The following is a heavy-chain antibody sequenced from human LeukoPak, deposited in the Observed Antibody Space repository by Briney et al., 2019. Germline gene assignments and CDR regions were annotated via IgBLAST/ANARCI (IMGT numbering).Heavy chain of an antibody. CDR1: GYTFTGHY. V-gene: IGHV1-2*02. CDR3: ARDSRRVSKPAAMDDY. D-gene: IGHD2-2*01. Sequence: VASVKVSCKASGYTFTGHYMHWVRQAPGQGLEWMGWINPNSGGTNYAQKFQGRVTMTRDTSISTAYMELSRLRSDDTAVYYCARDSRRVSKPAAMDDYWGQGTLVTVSS. J-gene: IGHJ4*02. CDR2: INPNSGGT.